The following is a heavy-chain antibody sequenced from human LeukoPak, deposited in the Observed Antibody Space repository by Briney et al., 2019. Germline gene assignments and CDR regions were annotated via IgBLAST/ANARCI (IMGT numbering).Heavy chain of an antibody. CDR3: ARSVQRFDILTGYYTRYGMDV. J-gene: IGHJ6*02. V-gene: IGHV3-11*01. Sequence: PGGSLRLSCAASGLTFSDYYMSWIRQAPGKGLEWVSYISSSGSTIYYADSVKGRFTISRDNAKNSLYLQMNSLRAEDTAVYYCARSVQRFDILTGYYTRYGMDVWGQGTTVTVSS. CDR2: ISSSGSTI. D-gene: IGHD3-9*01. CDR1: GLTFSDYY.